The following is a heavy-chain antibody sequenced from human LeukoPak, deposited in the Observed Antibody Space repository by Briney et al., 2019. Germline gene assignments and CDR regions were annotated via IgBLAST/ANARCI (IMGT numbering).Heavy chain of an antibody. CDR2: VWSDGSNK. V-gene: IGHV3-30*02. J-gene: IGHJ6*03. Sequence: GGSVRLSCAASGFTFSTYGMHWVRQAPGKGLEWVSFVWSDGSNKYYTDSVKGRFTISRDNSKNTLYLQMNSLRGEDTAVYYCAKKTADYYYMDVWGKGTTVTVSS. CDR1: GFTFSTYG. CDR3: AKKTADYYYMDV.